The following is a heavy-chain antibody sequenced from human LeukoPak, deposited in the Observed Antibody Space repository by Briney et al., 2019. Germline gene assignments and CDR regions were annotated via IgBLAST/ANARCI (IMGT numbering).Heavy chain of an antibody. J-gene: IGHJ6*03. CDR3: ATVLRRKYYYYMDV. V-gene: IGHV3-23*01. CDR1: GFTFSSYA. CDR2: ISGSGGST. Sequence: GGSLRLSCAASGFTFSSYAMSWVRQAPGKGLEWVSAISGSGGSTYYADSVKGRFTISRDNSKNTPYLQMNSLRAEDTAVYYCATVLRRKYYYYMDVWGKGTTVTVSS. D-gene: IGHD6-6*01.